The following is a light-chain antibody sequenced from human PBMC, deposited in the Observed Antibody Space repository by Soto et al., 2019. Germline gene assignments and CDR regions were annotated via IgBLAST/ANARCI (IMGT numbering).Light chain of an antibody. J-gene: IGLJ1*01. CDR2: EVS. CDR1: SSDVGTYNY. CDR3: SSSTSSSTLSYV. Sequence: QSALTQPASVSGSPGQSITIFCTGTSSDVGTYNYVSWYQQHPGKAPKLMIYEVSDRPSGVSNRFSGSKSGNTASLTISGLQAEDEADYYCSSSTSSSTLSYVFGTGTKLTVL. V-gene: IGLV2-14*01.